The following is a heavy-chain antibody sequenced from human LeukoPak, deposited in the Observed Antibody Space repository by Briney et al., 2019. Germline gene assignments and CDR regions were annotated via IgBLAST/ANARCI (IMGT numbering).Heavy chain of an antibody. CDR3: ARDPYGSGSTSFDI. Sequence: GGSLRLSCAASGFTFRSYGMHWVRQAPGKGLEWVAVIWCDGSNKYYADSVKGRFTISRDNSKNTLYLQMNSLRAEDTAVYYCARDPYGSGSTSFDIWGQGTMVTVSS. J-gene: IGHJ3*02. CDR1: GFTFRSYG. V-gene: IGHV3-33*01. CDR2: IWCDGSNK. D-gene: IGHD3-10*01.